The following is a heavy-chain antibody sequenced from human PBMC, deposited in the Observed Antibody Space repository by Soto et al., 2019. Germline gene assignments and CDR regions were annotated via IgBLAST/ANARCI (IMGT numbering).Heavy chain of an antibody. CDR2: ISYSGSV. CDR3: ARGKGMEENYLYYGLEI. D-gene: IGHD1-1*01. CDR1: GDSVRSDDYY. J-gene: IGHJ6*02. V-gene: IGHV4-31*03. Sequence: TLSLTCIVSGDSVRSDDYYWSWIRQHPGKGLEWIGYISYSGSVYYNPSLKSRVIISLGTSANQLSLWLSSVTAAHTAVYYCARGKGMEENYLYYGLEIWGQGTTVT.